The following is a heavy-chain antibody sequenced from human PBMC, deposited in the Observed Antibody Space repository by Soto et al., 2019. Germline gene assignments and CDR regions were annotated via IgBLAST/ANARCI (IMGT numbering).Heavy chain of an antibody. D-gene: IGHD3-10*01. V-gene: IGHV3-9*03. J-gene: IGHJ6*02. Sequence: EVQLVESGGGLVQPGRSLRLSCAASGFTFDDYAMHWVRQTPGKGLEWVSGITWNSGTIGYADSVKGRFTISRDNGKKSLYQQMNSLRPEDMALYYCATDLYGSAIYGMDVWGQGSTVTVSS. CDR3: ATDLYGSAIYGMDV. CDR1: GFTFDDYA. CDR2: ITWNSGTI.